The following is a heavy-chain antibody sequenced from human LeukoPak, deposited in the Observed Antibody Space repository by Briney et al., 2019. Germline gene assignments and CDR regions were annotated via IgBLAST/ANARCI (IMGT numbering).Heavy chain of an antibody. CDR2: IYYSGST. CDR1: GGSISSSSYY. V-gene: IGHV4-39*01. J-gene: IGHJ2*01. D-gene: IGHD3-10*01. CDR3: GGMAGMDRGGYFDL. Sequence: SETLSLTCTVSGGSISSSSYYWGWVRQPPGKGLEWIGIIYYSGSTYYNPFLKSRVTISVDTSKNQFSLRLSSVTAADTAVVYCGGMAGMDRGGYFDLWGRGTLVTVSS.